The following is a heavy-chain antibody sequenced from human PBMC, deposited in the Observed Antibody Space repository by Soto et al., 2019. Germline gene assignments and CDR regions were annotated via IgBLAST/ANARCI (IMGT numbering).Heavy chain of an antibody. V-gene: IGHV3-30*18. CDR2: ISYDGSNK. Sequence: QVQLVESGGGVVQPGRSLRLSCAASGFTFSSYGMHWVRQAPGKGLEWVAVISYDGSNKYYADSVKGRFTISRDNSKNTLYLQMNSLRAEDTAVYYCAKDAREYCSSTSCYGGYNWFDPWGQGTLVTVSS. J-gene: IGHJ5*02. CDR3: AKDAREYCSSTSCYGGYNWFDP. CDR1: GFTFSSYG. D-gene: IGHD2-2*01.